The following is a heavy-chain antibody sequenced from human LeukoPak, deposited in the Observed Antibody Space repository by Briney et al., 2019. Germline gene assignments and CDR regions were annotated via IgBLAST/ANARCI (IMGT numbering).Heavy chain of an antibody. D-gene: IGHD3-16*01. Sequence: SETLSLTCTVSGGSISSYYWSWIRQPPGKGLEWIGYIYYSGSTNYNPSLKSRVTISVDTSKNQFSLKLSSVTAADTAVYYCARRGGRNFDYWGQGTLVTVSS. CDR3: ARRGGRNFDY. J-gene: IGHJ4*02. V-gene: IGHV4-59*08. CDR2: IYYSGST. CDR1: GGSISSYY.